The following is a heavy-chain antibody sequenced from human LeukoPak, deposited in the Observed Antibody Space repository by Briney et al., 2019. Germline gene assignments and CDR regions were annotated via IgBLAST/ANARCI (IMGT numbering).Heavy chain of an antibody. J-gene: IGHJ4*02. V-gene: IGHV3-15*07. CDR3: TQGGYWLYY. Sequence: PGGSLRLSCAASGFTFSNAWMNWVRQAPGKGLDWVGRIKSRNNGGTTDYGASVKGRFVISRDDSQNTLYLQMNSLRVEDTAIYYCTQGGYWLYYWGQGTLVTVSS. CDR1: GFTFSNAW. D-gene: IGHD2-8*02. CDR2: IKSRNNGGTT.